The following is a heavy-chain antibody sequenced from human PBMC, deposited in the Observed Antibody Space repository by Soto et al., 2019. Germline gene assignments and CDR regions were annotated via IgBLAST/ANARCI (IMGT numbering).Heavy chain of an antibody. J-gene: IGHJ6*02. V-gene: IGHV1-2*04. CDR1: GYTFTGYY. CDR3: ARDRYCSGGSCYSYGMDV. D-gene: IGHD2-15*01. CDR2: INPNSGGT. Sequence: GASVKVSCKASGYTFTGYYMHWVRQAPGQGLEWMGWINPNSGGTNYAQKFQGWVTMTRDTSISTAYMELSRLRSDDTAVYYCARDRYCSGGSCYSYGMDVWGQGTRVTVSS.